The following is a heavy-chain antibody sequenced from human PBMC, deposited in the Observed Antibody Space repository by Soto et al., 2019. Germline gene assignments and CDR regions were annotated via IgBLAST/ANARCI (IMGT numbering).Heavy chain of an antibody. J-gene: IGHJ4*02. Sequence: SETLSLTCTVSIGSISTYYWSWIRQPAGKGLDWSGRFYASGSTNYNPSLKIRVTMSVDTSKNQFSLILSSVTAADTAVYYCARDFSGYYYLFEFWGQGIMVTVSS. CDR2: FYASGST. CDR3: ARDFSGYYYLFEF. CDR1: IGSISTYY. V-gene: IGHV4-4*07. D-gene: IGHD3-22*01.